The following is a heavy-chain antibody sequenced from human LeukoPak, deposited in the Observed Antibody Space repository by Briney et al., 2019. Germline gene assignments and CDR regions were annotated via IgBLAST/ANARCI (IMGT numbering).Heavy chain of an antibody. CDR1: TSTFSSNA. D-gene: IGHD3-9*01. CDR2: ISYDGSNK. V-gene: IGHV3-30*04. Sequence: GGSLRLSCAASTSTFSSNAMHWVRQAPGKGLEWVAAISYDGSNKYYADSVKGRFTISRDNSKNTLCMQMNGLRAEDTAVYYCARSKSLSYYDILGYFDYWGQGTLVTVSS. CDR3: ARSKSLSYYDILGYFDY. J-gene: IGHJ4*02.